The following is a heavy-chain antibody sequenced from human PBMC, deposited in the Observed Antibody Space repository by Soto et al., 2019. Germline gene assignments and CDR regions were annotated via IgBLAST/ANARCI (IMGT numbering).Heavy chain of an antibody. CDR3: ARELGDTAMVNAISYYYYGMDV. D-gene: IGHD5-18*01. CDR1: GGSISSYY. CDR2: IYTSGST. Sequence: PSETLSLTCTVSGGSISSYYWSWIRQPAGKGLEWIGRIYTSGSTNYNPSLKSRVTMSVDTSKNQFSLKLSSVTAADTAVYYCARELGDTAMVNAISYYYYGMDVWGQGTTVTVSP. V-gene: IGHV4-4*07. J-gene: IGHJ6*01.